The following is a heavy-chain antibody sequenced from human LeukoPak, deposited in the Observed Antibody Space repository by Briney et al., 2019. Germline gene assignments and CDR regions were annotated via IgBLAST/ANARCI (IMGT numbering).Heavy chain of an antibody. D-gene: IGHD1-7*01. CDR2: IRGSGGST. V-gene: IGHV3-23*01. CDR3: AKGTSPYYYGIDV. CDR1: GFTFSSYA. Sequence: GGSLRLSCATSGFTFSSYAMSWVRQAPGKGLEWVSAIRGSGGSTYYADSVKGRFTISRDNSKNTLYLQMNSLRAEDTAVYYCAKGTSPYYYGIDVWGQGTTVTVSS. J-gene: IGHJ6*02.